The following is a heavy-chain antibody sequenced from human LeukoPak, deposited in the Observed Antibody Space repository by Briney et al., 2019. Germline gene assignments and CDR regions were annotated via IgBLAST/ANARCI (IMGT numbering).Heavy chain of an antibody. Sequence: SVKVSCKASGGTFSSYTISWVRQAPGRGLEWMGRIIPILGIANYAQKFQGRVTITADKSTSTAYMELRSLRSEDTAVYYCARGSVGAIIDYWGQGTLVTVSS. D-gene: IGHD1-26*01. V-gene: IGHV1-69*02. CDR3: ARGSVGAIIDY. J-gene: IGHJ4*02. CDR2: IIPILGIA. CDR1: GGTFSSYT.